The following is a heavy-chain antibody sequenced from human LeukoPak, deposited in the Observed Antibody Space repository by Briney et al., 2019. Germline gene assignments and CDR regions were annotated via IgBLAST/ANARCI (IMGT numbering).Heavy chain of an antibody. CDR1: GGSISSYY. J-gene: IGHJ3*02. CDR2: IYYSGST. V-gene: IGHV4-59*01. Sequence: PSETLSFTCTVSGGSISSYYWSWIRQPPGKGLEWIEYIYYSGSTNYNPSLKSRVTISVDTSKNQFSLKLSSVTAADAAVNYCASWRRNAFDIWGQGTMVTVSS. CDR3: ASWRRNAFDI.